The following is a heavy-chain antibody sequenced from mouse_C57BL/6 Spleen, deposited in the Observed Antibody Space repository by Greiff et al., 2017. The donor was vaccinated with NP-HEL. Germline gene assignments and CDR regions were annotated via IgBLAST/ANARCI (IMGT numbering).Heavy chain of an antibody. Sequence: VQLQQSGPELVKPGASVKISCKASGYAFSSSWMNWVKQRPGKGLEWIGRIYPGDGDTNYNGKFKGKATLTADKSSSTAYMQLSSLTSEDSAVYFCARGTMVTPFAYWGQGTLVTVSA. CDR2: IYPGDGDT. CDR1: GYAFSSSW. D-gene: IGHD2-2*01. J-gene: IGHJ3*01. V-gene: IGHV1-82*01. CDR3: ARGTMVTPFAY.